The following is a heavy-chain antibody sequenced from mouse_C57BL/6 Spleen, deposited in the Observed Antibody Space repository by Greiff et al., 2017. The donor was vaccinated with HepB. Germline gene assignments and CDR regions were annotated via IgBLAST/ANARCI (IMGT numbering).Heavy chain of an antibody. J-gene: IGHJ4*01. CDR3: AREGDGYWGYYAMDY. V-gene: IGHV1-76*01. CDR2: IYPGSGNT. D-gene: IGHD2-3*01. CDR1: GYTFTDYY. Sequence: QVQLQQSGAELVRPGASVKLSCKASGYTFTDYYINWVKQRPGQGLEWIARIYPGSGNTYYNEKFKGKATLTAEKSSSTAYMQLSSLTSEDSAVYFCAREGDGYWGYYAMDYWGQGTSVTVSS.